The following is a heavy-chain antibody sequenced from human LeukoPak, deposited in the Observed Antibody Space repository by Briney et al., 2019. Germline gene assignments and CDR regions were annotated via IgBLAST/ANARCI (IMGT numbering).Heavy chain of an antibody. CDR3: AARNAYGDYTLYFDY. CDR2: IVVGSGNT. J-gene: IGHJ4*02. D-gene: IGHD4-17*01. Sequence: SVKVSCKASGFTFTSSAAQWVRQARGQRLEWIGWIVVGSGNTNYAQKFQERVTITRDMSTSTAYMELSSLRSEDTAVYYCAARNAYGDYTLYFDYWGQGTLVTVSS. V-gene: IGHV1-58*01. CDR1: GFTFTSSA.